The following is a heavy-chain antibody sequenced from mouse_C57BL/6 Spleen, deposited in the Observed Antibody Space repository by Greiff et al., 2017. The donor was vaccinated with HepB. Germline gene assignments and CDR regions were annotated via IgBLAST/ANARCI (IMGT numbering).Heavy chain of an antibody. CDR2: ISSGGDYI. V-gene: IGHV5-9-1*02. Sequence: EVKLMESGEGLVKPGGSLKLSCAASGFTFSSYAMSWVRQTPEKRLEWVAYISSGGDYIYYADTVKGRFTISRDNARNTLYLQMSSLKSEDTAMYYCTREGYYSLYAMDYWGQGTSVTVSS. CDR3: TREGYYSLYAMDY. D-gene: IGHD2-3*01. CDR1: GFTFSSYA. J-gene: IGHJ4*01.